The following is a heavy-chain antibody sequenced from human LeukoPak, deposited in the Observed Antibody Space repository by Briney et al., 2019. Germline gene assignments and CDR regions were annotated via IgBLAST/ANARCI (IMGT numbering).Heavy chain of an antibody. J-gene: IGHJ4*02. Sequence: AGGSLRLSCAASEFTFTNYAMHWVRQAPGRGLEWVAVISYDGSNKYYADSVKGRFTISRDNSKNTLYLQMNSLRAEDTAVYYCARDREYYNLLTGYKVSHYFDYWGQGTLVTVSS. D-gene: IGHD3-9*01. CDR3: ARDREYYNLLTGYKVSHYFDY. CDR1: EFTFTNYA. V-gene: IGHV3-30*04. CDR2: ISYDGSNK.